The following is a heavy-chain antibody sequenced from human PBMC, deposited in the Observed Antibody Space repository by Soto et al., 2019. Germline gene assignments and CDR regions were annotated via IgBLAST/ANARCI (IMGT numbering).Heavy chain of an antibody. J-gene: IGHJ4*02. D-gene: IGHD4-17*01. CDR3: ARDRGHGDYSLDY. V-gene: IGHV1-69*04. Sequence: GASVKVSCKASGGTFSSYTISWVRQAPGQGLEWMGRIIPILGIANYAQKFQGRVTITADKSTSTAYMELSSLRSEDTAVYYCARDRGHGDYSLDYWGQGTLVTVSS. CDR1: GGTFSSYT. CDR2: IIPILGIA.